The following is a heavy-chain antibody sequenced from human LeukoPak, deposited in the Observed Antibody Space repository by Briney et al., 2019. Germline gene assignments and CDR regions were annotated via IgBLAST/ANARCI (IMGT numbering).Heavy chain of an antibody. Sequence: PSETLSLTCAVSGGSISRSNWWSWVRQPPGKGLEWIGEIYHSGSTYYNPSLKSRVTISVDTSKNQFSLKLSSVTAADTAVYYCARGGVWGSYRYTAYFDYWGQGTLVTVSS. CDR3: ARGGVWGSYRYTAYFDY. D-gene: IGHD3-16*02. CDR2: IYHSGST. CDR1: GGSISRSNW. J-gene: IGHJ4*02. V-gene: IGHV4-4*02.